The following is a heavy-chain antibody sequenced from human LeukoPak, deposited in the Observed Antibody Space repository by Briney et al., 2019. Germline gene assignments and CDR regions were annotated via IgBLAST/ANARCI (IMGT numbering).Heavy chain of an antibody. Sequence: ASVKVSCKASGYTFTGYYMHWVRQAPGQGLEWMGWINPNSGGTNYAQKFQGRVTMTRDTSISTAYMELSRLRSDDTAVYYCARDPAYYDSSGPATGFAPWGQGTLVTVSS. CDR1: GYTFTGYY. D-gene: IGHD3-22*01. CDR2: INPNSGGT. CDR3: ARDPAYYDSSGPATGFAP. V-gene: IGHV1-2*02. J-gene: IGHJ5*02.